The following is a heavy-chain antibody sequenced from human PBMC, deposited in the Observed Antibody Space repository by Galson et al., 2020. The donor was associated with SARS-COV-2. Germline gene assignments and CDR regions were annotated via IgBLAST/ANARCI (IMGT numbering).Heavy chain of an antibody. D-gene: IGHD5-12*01. CDR1: GFTFSSYE. J-gene: IGHJ6*03. Sequence: GGSLRLSCAASGFTFSSYEMNWVRQAPGKGLEWVSFSSTTGNVLYYGDSVKGRFTISRDNAKDSLYLQMNRLRVEDTAVYYCARDRIGSGDDFRNFHYMDVWGKGTTVTVSS. CDR3: ARDRIGSGDDFRNFHYMDV. V-gene: IGHV3-48*03. CDR2: SSTTGNVL.